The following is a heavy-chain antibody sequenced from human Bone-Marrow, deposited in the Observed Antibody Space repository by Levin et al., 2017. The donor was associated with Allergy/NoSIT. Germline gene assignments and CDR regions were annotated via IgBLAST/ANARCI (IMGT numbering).Heavy chain of an antibody. V-gene: IGHV3-9*01. CDR3: AKVPLMVREYYFDL. CDR1: GFSFDDYA. D-gene: IGHD3-10*01. CDR2: ISWNSRNV. Sequence: GGSLRLSCSASGFSFDDYAMHWVRQGPGKGLEWISGISWNSRNVAYAESVKGRFTISRDNANNSLYLQMNSLRSEDTALYYCAKVPLMVREYYFDLWGRGTLVTVSS. J-gene: IGHJ2*01.